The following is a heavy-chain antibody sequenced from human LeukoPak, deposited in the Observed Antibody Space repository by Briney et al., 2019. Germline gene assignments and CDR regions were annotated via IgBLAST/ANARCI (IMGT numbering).Heavy chain of an antibody. CDR1: GYTFTGYY. CDR2: INPNSGGT. D-gene: IGHD3-22*01. CDR3: ARDLAGYYDSSGLDY. V-gene: IGHV1-2*02. Sequence: GASVKVSCKASGYTFTGYYMHWVRQAPGQGLVWMGWINPNSGGTNYAQKFQGRVTMTRDTSISTAYMELSRLRSDDTAVYYCARDLAGYYDSSGLDYWGQGTLVTVSS. J-gene: IGHJ4*02.